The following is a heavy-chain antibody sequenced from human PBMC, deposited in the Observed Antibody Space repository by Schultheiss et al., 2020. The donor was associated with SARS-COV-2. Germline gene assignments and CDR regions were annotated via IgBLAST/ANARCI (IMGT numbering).Heavy chain of an antibody. J-gene: IGHJ6*02. CDR3: AKDYYDRRYYYYGMDV. CDR1: GFTFSSYG. Sequence: GGSLRLSCAASGFTFSSYGMHWVRQAPGKGLEWVAFIRYDGSNKYYADSVKGRFTISRDNSKNTLYLQMNSLRAEDTAVYYCAKDYYDRRYYYYGMDVWGQGTTVTVSS. D-gene: IGHD3-22*01. CDR2: IRYDGSNK. V-gene: IGHV3-30*02.